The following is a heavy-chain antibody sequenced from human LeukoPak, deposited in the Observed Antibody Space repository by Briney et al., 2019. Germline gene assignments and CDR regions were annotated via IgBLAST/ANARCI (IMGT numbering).Heavy chain of an antibody. Sequence: GGSLRLSCAASGFTFSSYAMHWVRQAPGKGLEWVAVISYDGSNKYYADSVKGRFTISRDNSKNTLYLQMNSLRAEDTAVYYCARGLVAVALDYWGQGTLVTVSS. D-gene: IGHD6-19*01. J-gene: IGHJ4*02. V-gene: IGHV3-30*04. CDR2: ISYDGSNK. CDR1: GFTFSSYA. CDR3: ARGLVAVALDY.